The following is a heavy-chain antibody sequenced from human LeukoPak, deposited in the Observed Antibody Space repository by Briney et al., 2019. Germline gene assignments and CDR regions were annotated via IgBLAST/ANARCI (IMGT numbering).Heavy chain of an antibody. V-gene: IGHV3-9*01. Sequence: GRSLRLSCAASGFTFDDYAMHWVRQAPGKGLEWVSGISWNRGSIGYADSVKGRFTLSRDNAKNSLYLQMNSLRAEDTALYYCARGGLYYYYGMDVRGQGTTVTVSS. CDR2: ISWNRGSI. CDR3: ARGGLYYYYGMDV. D-gene: IGHD3-16*01. CDR1: GFTFDDYA. J-gene: IGHJ6*02.